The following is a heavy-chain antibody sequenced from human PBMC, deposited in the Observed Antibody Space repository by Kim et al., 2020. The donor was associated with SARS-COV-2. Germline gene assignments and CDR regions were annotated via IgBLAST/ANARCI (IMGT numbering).Heavy chain of an antibody. D-gene: IGHD3-22*01. V-gene: IGHV3-23*01. Sequence: GGSLRLSCAASGFSFSSYAMVWVRQAPGKGLESITSISESGDKTYYIDSVKGRFTISRDNSKNTLYLQMNSLRAEDTAVYYCAKIVVPNLDYYWYGMDVWGQGTPVTVSS. CDR2: ISESGDKT. J-gene: IGHJ6*02. CDR3: AKIVVPNLDYYWYGMDV. CDR1: GFSFSSYA.